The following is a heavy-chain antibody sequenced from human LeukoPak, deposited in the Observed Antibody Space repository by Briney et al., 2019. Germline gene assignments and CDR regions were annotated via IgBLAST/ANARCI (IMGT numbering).Heavy chain of an antibody. CDR2: ISGSSGST. V-gene: IGHV3-23*01. CDR1: GFTFSNYA. D-gene: IGHD5-18*01. CDR3: ARDAVDTANAV. Sequence: GGSLRLSCAASGFTFSNYAMSWVRQAPGKGLEWVSAISGSSGSTYYADALKGRFTISRDNSKNTLYLQMNSLRAEDTAVYYCARDAVDTANAVWGQGTTVTVSS. J-gene: IGHJ6*02.